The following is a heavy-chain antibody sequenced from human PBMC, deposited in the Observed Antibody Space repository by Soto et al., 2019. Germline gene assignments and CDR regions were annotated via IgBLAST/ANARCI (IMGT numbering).Heavy chain of an antibody. D-gene: IGHD6-13*01. CDR3: AKDISGSSWPHLSLSEPGYFDY. CDR2: ISWDGGST. V-gene: IGHV3-43*01. CDR1: GFTFDDYT. Sequence: GGSLRLSCAASGFTFDDYTMHWVRQAPGKGLEWVSLISWDGGSTYYADSVKGRFTISRDNSKNSLYLQMNSLRTEDTALYYCAKDISGSSWPHLSLSEPGYFDYWGQGTLVTVSS. J-gene: IGHJ4*02.